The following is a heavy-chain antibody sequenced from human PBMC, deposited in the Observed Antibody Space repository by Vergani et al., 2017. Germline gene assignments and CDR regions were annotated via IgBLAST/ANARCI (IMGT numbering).Heavy chain of an antibody. V-gene: IGHV1-2*02. CDR1: GYTFTGYY. CDR3: ARVNVGGAVAGNGGSHYYYGMDV. Sequence: QVQLVQSGAEVKKPGASVKVSCKASGYTFTGYYMHWVRQAPGQGLEWMGWINPNSGGTNYAQKFQGRVTMTRDTSISTAYMELSRLRSDDTAVYYCARVNVGGAVAGNGGSHYYYGMDVWGQGTTVTVSS. CDR2: INPNSGGT. J-gene: IGHJ6*02. D-gene: IGHD6-19*01.